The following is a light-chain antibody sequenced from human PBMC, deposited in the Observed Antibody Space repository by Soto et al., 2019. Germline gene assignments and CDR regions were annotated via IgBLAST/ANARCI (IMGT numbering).Light chain of an antibody. CDR2: DAS. CDR1: QSVSSY. J-gene: IGKJ5*01. Sequence: EIVLTQYPATLSLSAGERSTLSCMASQSVSSYLAWYQQKPGQAPRLLIYDASNRATGIPARFSGSGSGTDFTLTISSLEPEDFTVYYCQQRSNWSPTFGQGTRLEFK. V-gene: IGKV3-11*01. CDR3: QQRSNWSPT.